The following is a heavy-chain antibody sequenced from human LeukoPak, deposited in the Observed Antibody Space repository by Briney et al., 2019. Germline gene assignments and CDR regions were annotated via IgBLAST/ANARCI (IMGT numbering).Heavy chain of an antibody. Sequence: PGTSLRLSCAVSGFTCSSSTMHRVRHSQGRGLAWLAVISVDERHTFYADSVKGRFTISRDNSKNALYLQVNSLGPDDTAVYYCTRDGGSFNDFDYWGQGTLVTVSS. CDR1: GFTCSSST. CDR2: ISVDERHT. CDR3: TRDGGSFNDFDY. V-gene: IGHV3-30*04. J-gene: IGHJ4*02. D-gene: IGHD2-15*01.